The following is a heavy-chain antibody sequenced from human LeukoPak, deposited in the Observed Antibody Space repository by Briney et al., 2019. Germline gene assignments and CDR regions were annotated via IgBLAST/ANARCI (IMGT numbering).Heavy chain of an antibody. Sequence: GGTLRLTCTVSGFAFKDFGMNWVRQAPGKGLEWVSVFSWDGGSTYYADSVKGPFTISIYISTNTLYLQMSVLTAYDTGMYFCAKIRGRYSSRHYFESWGQGTLVTVSS. D-gene: IGHD3-16*02. CDR2: FSWDGGST. CDR1: GFAFKDFG. J-gene: IGHJ4*02. CDR3: AKIRGRYSSRHYFES. V-gene: IGHV3-43D*04.